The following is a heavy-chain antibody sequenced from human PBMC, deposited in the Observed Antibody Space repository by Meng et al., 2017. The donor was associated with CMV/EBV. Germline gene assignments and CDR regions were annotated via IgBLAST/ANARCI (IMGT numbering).Heavy chain of an antibody. CDR3: ARNKGRIAAAGTGIEGYYYGMDV. CDR2: ISAYNGNT. CDR1: GYTFTSYG. V-gene: IGHV1-18*01. D-gene: IGHD6-13*01. J-gene: IGHJ6*02. Sequence: ASAKVSCKASGYTFTSYGISWVRQAPGQGLEWMGWISAYNGNTNYAQKPQGRVTMTTDTSTSTAYSELRSLRSDDTAVYYCARNKGRIAAAGTGIEGYYYGMDVWGQGTTVTVSS.